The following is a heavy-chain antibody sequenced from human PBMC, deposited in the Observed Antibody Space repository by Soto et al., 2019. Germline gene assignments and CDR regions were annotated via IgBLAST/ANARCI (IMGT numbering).Heavy chain of an antibody. J-gene: IGHJ3*02. V-gene: IGHV1-18*01. CDR2: ISPHNDRT. Sequence: QVQLVQSGADVKKPGASVKVSCKASGYNFTSYGISWVRQAPGQGLEGMGWISPHNDRTKYARRFQDRVTMTTETPTSTVYMELGSLRSDDTAVYYCARDLYYSSGRYFDPDAFDIWGQGTVVTVSS. D-gene: IGHD6-19*01. CDR3: ARDLYYSSGRYFDPDAFDI. CDR1: GYNFTSYG.